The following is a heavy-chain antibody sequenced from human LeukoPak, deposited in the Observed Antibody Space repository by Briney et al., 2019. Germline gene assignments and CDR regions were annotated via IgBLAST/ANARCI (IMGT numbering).Heavy chain of an antibody. CDR2: ISGSGDST. CDR3: AKELDPGGSWKGGFDY. Sequence: GGSLRLSCAASGFTFSNYAMRWVRQAPGKGLEWVSGISGSGDSTYYADSVKGRFTISRDNSKNSLYLQMNSLRTEDTALYYCAKELDPGGSWKGGFDYWGQGTLVAVSS. J-gene: IGHJ4*02. V-gene: IGHV3-43*02. D-gene: IGHD6-13*01. CDR1: GFTFSNYA.